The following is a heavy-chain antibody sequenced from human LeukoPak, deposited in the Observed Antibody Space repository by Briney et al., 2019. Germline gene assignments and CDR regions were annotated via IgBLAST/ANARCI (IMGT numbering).Heavy chain of an antibody. V-gene: IGHV4-59*01. D-gene: IGHD6-19*01. CDR2: IYYSGST. Sequence: SETLSLTCTASGGSISSYYWSWIRQPPGKGLEWIGYIYYSGSTNCNPSLKSRVTISVDTSKNQFSLRLTSVTAADTAVYYCAGYSSGWYQYFDYWGQGTLVTVSS. CDR3: AGYSSGWYQYFDY. CDR1: GGSISSYY. J-gene: IGHJ4*02.